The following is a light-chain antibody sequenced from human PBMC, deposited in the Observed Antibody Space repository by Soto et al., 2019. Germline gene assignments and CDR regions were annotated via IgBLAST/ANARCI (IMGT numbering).Light chain of an antibody. CDR2: AES. CDR1: QGISSW. Sequence: DIQMTQSPSSVSASVGDRVTITCRASQGISSWLAWYQKKPGKAPRLLIYAESSLQSGVPSRFSGSGSGTDFTLTISSLQPEDFATYYCQQANSFLLTFGGGTKVEVK. V-gene: IGKV1-12*01. CDR3: QQANSFLLT. J-gene: IGKJ4*01.